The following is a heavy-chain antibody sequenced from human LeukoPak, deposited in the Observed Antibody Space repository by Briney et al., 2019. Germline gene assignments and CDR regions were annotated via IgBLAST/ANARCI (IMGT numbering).Heavy chain of an antibody. D-gene: IGHD6-13*01. V-gene: IGHV1-46*01. Sequence: ASVKVSCKASGYTFTSYYMHWVRQAPGQGLEWMGIINPSGGSTSYAQKFQGRVTITADESTSTAYMELSSLRSEDTAVYYCARDGIAAAGGPNMDVWGKGTTVTVSS. J-gene: IGHJ6*03. CDR1: GYTFTSYY. CDR3: ARDGIAAAGGPNMDV. CDR2: INPSGGST.